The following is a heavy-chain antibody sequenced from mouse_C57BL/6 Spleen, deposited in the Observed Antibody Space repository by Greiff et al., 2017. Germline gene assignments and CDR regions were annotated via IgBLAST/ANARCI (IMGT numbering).Heavy chain of an antibody. CDR3: ARFLTGTGY. Sequence: QQPGAELVKPGASVKLSCKASGYTFTSYWMQWVKQRPGQGLEWIGEIDPSDSYTNYNQKFKGKATLTVDTSSSTAYMQLSSLTSEDSAVYYCARFLTGTGYWGQGTTLTVSS. J-gene: IGHJ2*01. D-gene: IGHD4-1*01. CDR1: GYTFTSYW. CDR2: IDPSDSYT. V-gene: IGHV1-50*01.